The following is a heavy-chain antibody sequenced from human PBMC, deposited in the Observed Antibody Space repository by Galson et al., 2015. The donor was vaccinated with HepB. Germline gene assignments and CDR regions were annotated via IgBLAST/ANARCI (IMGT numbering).Heavy chain of an antibody. V-gene: IGHV1-46*04. Sequence: SVKVSCKASGYTFTSYYMHWVRQAPGQGLECMGIINPSGGSTSYAQKLQGRVTMTRDTSTSTVYMELSSLRSEDTAVYYCARDGSYYYDSSGPFDYWGQGTLVTVSS. J-gene: IGHJ4*02. CDR1: GYTFTSYY. CDR3: ARDGSYYYDSSGPFDY. CDR2: INPSGGST. D-gene: IGHD3-22*01.